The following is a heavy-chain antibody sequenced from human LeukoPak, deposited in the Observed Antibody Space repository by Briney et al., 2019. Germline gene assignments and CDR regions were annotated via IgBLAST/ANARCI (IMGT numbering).Heavy chain of an antibody. Sequence: GGSLRLSCAASGFTFNAYAIHWVRQAPGKGLEWVSLIKGDGVATDYANSVKGRFTVSRDNSKNSLYLQMSNLRTEDTALYYCVRDTGSGWDFDYWGQGTLVTVSS. CDR1: GFTFNAYA. J-gene: IGHJ4*02. V-gene: IGHV3-43*02. CDR3: VRDTGSGWDFDY. CDR2: IKGDGVAT. D-gene: IGHD6-19*01.